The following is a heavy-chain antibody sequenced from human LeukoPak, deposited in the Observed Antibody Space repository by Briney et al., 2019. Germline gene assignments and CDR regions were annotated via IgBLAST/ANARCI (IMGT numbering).Heavy chain of an antibody. CDR3: AREGYTAMVTSSAFDI. CDR1: GGSFSGYY. J-gene: IGHJ3*02. Sequence: SETLSLTCAVYGGSFSGYYWSWIRQPPGKGLEWIGEINHSGSTNYNPSLTSRVIMSVDTSKNQFSLQLTSVTAADTAVYYCAREGYTAMVTSSAFDIWGQGTMVTVSS. D-gene: IGHD5-18*01. V-gene: IGHV4-34*01. CDR2: INHSGST.